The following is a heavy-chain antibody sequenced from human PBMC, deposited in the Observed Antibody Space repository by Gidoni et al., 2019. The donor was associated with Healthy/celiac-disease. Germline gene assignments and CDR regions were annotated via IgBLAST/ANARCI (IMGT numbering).Heavy chain of an antibody. J-gene: IGHJ3*02. CDR1: GFTFDDDA. D-gene: IGHD3-3*01. CDR3: AKDTGIFGVVNDAFDI. V-gene: IGHV3-9*01. Sequence: EEQLVESGGGVVQHGRSLRLSCAAYGFTFDDDAMHWVRQAPGKGLGWVSCISWNSGSIGYAASVKGRFTISRDNAKNSLYLQMNSLRAEDTALYYCAKDTGIFGVVNDAFDIWGQGTMVTVSS. CDR2: ISWNSGSI.